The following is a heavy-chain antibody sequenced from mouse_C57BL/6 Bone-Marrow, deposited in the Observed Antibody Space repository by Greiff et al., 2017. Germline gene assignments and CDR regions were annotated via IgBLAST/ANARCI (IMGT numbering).Heavy chain of an antibody. CDR2: IYPGDGDT. D-gene: IGHD4-1*01. Sequence: LQQSGASVKISCKVSGYAFSTYWMNWVKQRPGKGLEWIGQIYPGDGDTNYNGKFKGKATLTADKSSSTAYMHLSSLTSEDSAVYFCARDWDYFDYWGQGTTLTVSS. J-gene: IGHJ2*01. CDR3: ARDWDYFDY. V-gene: IGHV1-80*01. CDR1: GYAFSTYW.